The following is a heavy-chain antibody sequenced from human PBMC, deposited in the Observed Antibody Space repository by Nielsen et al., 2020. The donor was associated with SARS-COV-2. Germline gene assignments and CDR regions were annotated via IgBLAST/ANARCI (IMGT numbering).Heavy chain of an antibody. J-gene: IGHJ6*02. CDR2: ISWNSGSI. CDR3: AAAAGTFAGMDV. V-gene: IGHV3-9*01. D-gene: IGHD6-13*01. Sequence: GGSLRLSCAASGFTFDDYAMHWVWQAPGKGLEWVSGISWNSGSIGYADSVKGRFTISRDNAKNSLYLQMNSLRAEDTALYYCAAAAGTFAGMDVWGQGTTVTVSS. CDR1: GFTFDDYA.